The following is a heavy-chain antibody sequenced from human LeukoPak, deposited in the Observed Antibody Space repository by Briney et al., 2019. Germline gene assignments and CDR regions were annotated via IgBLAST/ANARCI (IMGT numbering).Heavy chain of an antibody. CDR1: GGSINSYY. Sequence: SETLSLTCTVSGGSINSYYWSWIRQSPGKGLEWIGYIYYSGSTNYNPSLKSRVTISVDTSKNQFSLKLRSVTAADTAVYYCARLTGYSSESWFDPWGQGTLVTVSS. J-gene: IGHJ5*02. CDR2: IYYSGST. V-gene: IGHV4-59*01. CDR3: ARLTGYSSESWFDP. D-gene: IGHD3-9*01.